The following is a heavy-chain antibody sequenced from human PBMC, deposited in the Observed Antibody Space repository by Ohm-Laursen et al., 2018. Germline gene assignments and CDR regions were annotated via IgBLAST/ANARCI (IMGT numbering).Heavy chain of an antibody. CDR3: ARDGLGESQFGYYYGLDV. Sequence: SSVKVSCKASGYTFSTYGITWLRQAPGQGLEWMAWISAYTGHTNYAQKFQGRLTMTTDTSTRTAYMELRSLTSDDTAVYYCARDGLGESQFGYYYGLDVWGQGTTVTVSS. J-gene: IGHJ6*02. V-gene: IGHV1-18*01. CDR1: GYTFSTYG. D-gene: IGHD3-16*01. CDR2: ISAYTGHT.